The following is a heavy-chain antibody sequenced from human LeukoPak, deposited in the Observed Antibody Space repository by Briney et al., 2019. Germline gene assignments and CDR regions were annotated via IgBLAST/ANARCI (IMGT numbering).Heavy chain of an antibody. CDR2: ISRRGGTK. Sequence: LTGGSLRLSCAASGFTFSSYEMKWVRQAPGKGLGWVSYISRRGGTKYYADSVKGRFTISRDNSKHTVYLQMNSRRGEDTAVYYCVRGPAGGNAFDIWGQGTKVTVSS. CDR3: VRGPAGGNAFDI. V-gene: IGHV3-48*03. J-gene: IGHJ3*02. D-gene: IGHD3-16*01. CDR1: GFTFSSYE.